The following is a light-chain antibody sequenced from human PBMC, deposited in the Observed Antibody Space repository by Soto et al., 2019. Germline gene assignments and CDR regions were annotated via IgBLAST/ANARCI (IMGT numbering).Light chain of an antibody. Sequence: TQFPAILSASPGGGATLSWKAAQDVATRFALSQLRRGQPPRLLNYDVSTRATGVPARFRGTGSGTEVTLTTSGQQSEDFALYYSQQHNNWPFPFGAGTRLEIK. CDR3: QQHNNWPFP. J-gene: IGKJ5*01. CDR2: DVS. V-gene: IGKV3-15*01. CDR1: QDVATR.